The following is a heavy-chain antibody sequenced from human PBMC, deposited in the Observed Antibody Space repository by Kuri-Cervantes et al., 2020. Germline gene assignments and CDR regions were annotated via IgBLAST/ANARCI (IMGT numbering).Heavy chain of an antibody. CDR2: IYYSGRT. D-gene: IGHD6-13*01. V-gene: IGHV4-39*07. CDR3: ARGVGLRYAAAGSFSTCYYYYGMDV. CDR1: GGSISSSSYY. J-gene: IGHJ6*02. Sequence: GSLRLSCTVSGGSISSSSYYWGWIRQPPGKGLEWIGSIYYSGRTYYNPSLKSRVTISVDTSKNQFSLKLSSVTAADTAVYYCARGVGLRYAAAGSFSTCYYYYGMDVWGQGTTVTVSS.